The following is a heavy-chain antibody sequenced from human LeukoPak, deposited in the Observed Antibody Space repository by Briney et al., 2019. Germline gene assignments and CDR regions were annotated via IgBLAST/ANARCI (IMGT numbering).Heavy chain of an antibody. CDR3: AKDKPEWVLVVPAAMDY. J-gene: IGHJ4*02. D-gene: IGHD2-2*01. CDR1: GFTFSSYA. Sequence: PGGSLRLSCAASGFTFSSYAMSWVRQAPGKGLEWVSAISGSGGSTYYADSVKGRFTISRDNSKNTLYLQMNSLRAEDTAVYYCAKDKPEWVLVVPAAMDYWGQGTLVTVSS. CDR2: ISGSGGST. V-gene: IGHV3-23*01.